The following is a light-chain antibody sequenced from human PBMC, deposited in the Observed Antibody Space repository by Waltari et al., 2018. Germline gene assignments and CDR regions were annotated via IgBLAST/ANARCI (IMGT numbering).Light chain of an antibody. CDR2: SDN. CDR3: AAWDDSLNAVV. V-gene: IGLV1-44*01. J-gene: IGLJ3*02. Sequence: QSVVTQPPSASGTPGQWVTISCSGSSSNIGSTTVNWYQQLPGTAPKLLVYSDNPRPSGVPDRFSGSKSGTSASLAISGLQSEDEAGYYCAAWDDSLNAVVFGGGTKLTVL. CDR1: SSNIGSTT.